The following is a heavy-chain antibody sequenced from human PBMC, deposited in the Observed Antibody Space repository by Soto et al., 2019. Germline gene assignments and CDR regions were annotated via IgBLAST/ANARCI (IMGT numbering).Heavy chain of an antibody. CDR2: IYYSGST. D-gene: IGHD3-9*01. Sequence: PSETLSLTCTVSGGSISSYYWSWIRQPPGKGLEWIGYIYYSGSTNYNPSLKSRVTISVDTSKNQFSLKLSSVTAADTAVYYCARLRRHYDILTGYSTYGMDVWGQGTAVTVSS. CDR1: GGSISSYY. CDR3: ARLRRHYDILTGYSTYGMDV. V-gene: IGHV4-59*01. J-gene: IGHJ6*02.